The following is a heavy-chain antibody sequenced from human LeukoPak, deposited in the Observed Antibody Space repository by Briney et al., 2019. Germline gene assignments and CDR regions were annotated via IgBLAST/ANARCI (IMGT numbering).Heavy chain of an antibody. D-gene: IGHD2-21*02. Sequence: ASVKVSCKASGYTFTTYDINWVRQAPGQGLEWMGWMNPNSGSTGYAQKFQGRVTFSRDTSMSTAFMELSSLTSEDTAVYYCARDRRLIRDSRGGFDYWGQGTLVTVSS. V-gene: IGHV1-8*03. CDR3: ARDRRLIRDSRGGFDY. CDR1: GYTFTTYD. CDR2: MNPNSGST. J-gene: IGHJ4*02.